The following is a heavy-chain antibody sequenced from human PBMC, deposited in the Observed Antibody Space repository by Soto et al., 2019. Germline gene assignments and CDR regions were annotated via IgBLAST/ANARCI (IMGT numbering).Heavy chain of an antibody. CDR2: INHSGST. Sequence: QVQLQQWGAGLLKPAETLSLTCAVYGGSFSGYYWSWIRQPPGKGLEWIGEINHSGSTNYNPSLKSRVTISVDTSKNQFSLKLSSVTAADTAVYYCARGLKYDYIWGSYRSGDYYMDVWGKGTTVTVSS. D-gene: IGHD3-16*02. V-gene: IGHV4-34*01. CDR3: ARGLKYDYIWGSYRSGDYYMDV. CDR1: GGSFSGYY. J-gene: IGHJ6*03.